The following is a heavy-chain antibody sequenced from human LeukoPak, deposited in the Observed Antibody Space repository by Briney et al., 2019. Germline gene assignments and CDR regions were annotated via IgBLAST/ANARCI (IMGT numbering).Heavy chain of an antibody. J-gene: IGHJ5*02. D-gene: IGHD6-13*01. CDR3: ARSYSSSWPRFDP. CDR2: ISSSSSYI. Sequence: GGSLRLSCAASGFTFSDFWMHWVRQAPGKGLEWVSSISSSSSYIYYADSVKGRFTISRDNAKNSLYLQMNSLRAEDTAVYYCARSYSSSWPRFDPWGQGTLVTVSS. V-gene: IGHV3-21*01. CDR1: GFTFSDFW.